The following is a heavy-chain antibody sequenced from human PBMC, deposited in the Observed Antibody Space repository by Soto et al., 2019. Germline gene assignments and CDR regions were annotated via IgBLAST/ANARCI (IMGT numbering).Heavy chain of an antibody. CDR3: ARDGGFSRGCDF. CDR1: GYTFTSYG. Sequence: QVQLVQSGGEVKKPGASVNVSCKASGYTFTSYGICWVRQAPGQGLEWMGWVSSNNGNTEYAQKIQDRDTMTTDTSTNTAYMELRNLRSDDTAIYYCARDGGFSRGCDFWGQGTLLTVSS. D-gene: IGHD5-18*01. J-gene: IGHJ4*02. CDR2: VSSNNGNT. V-gene: IGHV1-18*04.